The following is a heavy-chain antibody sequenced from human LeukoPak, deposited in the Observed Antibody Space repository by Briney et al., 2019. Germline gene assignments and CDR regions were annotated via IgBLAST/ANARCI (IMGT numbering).Heavy chain of an antibody. CDR3: ARLLRSQLLPLLLY. Sequence: GESLKISCQGSGYRFSNYWIVWMRQMPGKGLEWMGIIYPGDSDTRYSPSFQGQVTISADRPVNTAYLQWSSLKASDTAMYYCARLLRSQLLPLLLYWGKGTLVTVSS. D-gene: IGHD1-1*01. CDR1: GYRFSNYW. CDR2: IYPGDSDT. V-gene: IGHV5-51*01. J-gene: IGHJ4*02.